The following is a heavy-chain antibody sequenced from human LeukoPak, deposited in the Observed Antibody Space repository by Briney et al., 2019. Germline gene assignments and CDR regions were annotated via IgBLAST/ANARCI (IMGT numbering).Heavy chain of an antibody. D-gene: IGHD3-22*01. J-gene: IGHJ6*03. V-gene: IGHV4-59*12. CDR2: IYYSGST. CDR3: ARDLKYYYDSSGYYTYYMDV. CDR1: GGSISSYY. Sequence: PSETLSLTCTVSGGSISSYYWSWIRQPPGKGLEWIGYIYYSGSTNYNPSLKSRVTISVDTSKNQFSLKLSSVTAADTAVYYCARDLKYYYDSSGYYTYYMDVWGKGTTVTVSS.